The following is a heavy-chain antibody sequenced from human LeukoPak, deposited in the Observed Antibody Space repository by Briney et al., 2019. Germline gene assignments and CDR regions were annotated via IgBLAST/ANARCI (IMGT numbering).Heavy chain of an antibody. J-gene: IGHJ4*02. D-gene: IGHD5/OR15-5a*01. CDR3: AKGGLSRAGLDF. V-gene: IGHV3-23*01. CDR1: GFTFSSYA. CDR2: ISDRDHNT. Sequence: GGSLRLSCAASGFTFSSYAMTWVRQAPGKGLEWVSSISDRDHNTYYVDSVKGRFTISRDNSKNTLYLQMNSLRAEDTAVYYCAKGGLSRAGLDFWGQGTLVTVSS.